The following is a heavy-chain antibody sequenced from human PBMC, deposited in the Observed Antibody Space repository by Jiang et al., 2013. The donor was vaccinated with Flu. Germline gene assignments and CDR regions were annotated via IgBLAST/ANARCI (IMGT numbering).Heavy chain of an antibody. CDR3: ARQDGEANFWFDS. CDR2: SILGDSDT. V-gene: IGHV5-51*01. J-gene: IGHJ5*01. Sequence: SCQGSGYTFSAYWIAWVRQMPGKGLEWMVSSILGDSDTRYSPPFQGQVTISVDKSINTAFLQWNSLKASDTAMYYCARQDGEANFWFDSWGQGTLVTVSS. D-gene: IGHD4-17*01. CDR1: GYTFSAYW.